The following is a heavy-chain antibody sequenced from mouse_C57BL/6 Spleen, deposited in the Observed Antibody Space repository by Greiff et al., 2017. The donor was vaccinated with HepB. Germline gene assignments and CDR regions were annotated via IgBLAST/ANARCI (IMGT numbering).Heavy chain of an antibody. Sequence: VQLQQSGAELVRPGTSVKVSCKASGYAFTNYLIEWVKQRPGQGLECIGVINPGSGGTNYNEKFKGKATLTADKSSSTAYMQLSSLTSEDSAVYFCARSAQATSPWFAYWGQGTLVTVSA. V-gene: IGHV1-54*01. CDR1: GYAFTNYL. CDR2: INPGSGGT. D-gene: IGHD3-2*02. CDR3: ARSAQATSPWFAY. J-gene: IGHJ3*01.